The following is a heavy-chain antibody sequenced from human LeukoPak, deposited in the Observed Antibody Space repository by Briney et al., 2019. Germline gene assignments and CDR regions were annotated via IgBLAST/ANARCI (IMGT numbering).Heavy chain of an antibody. V-gene: IGHV4-31*03. CDR2: IYYSGST. J-gene: IGHJ4*02. D-gene: IGHD2-15*01. CDR3: ARTYCRGGSCHFDY. Sequence: SETLSLTCTVSGGSISSGGYYWSWIRQHPGKGLEWIGYIYYSGSTYYNPSLKSRVTISVDTSKNQISLKLSSVTAADTAVYYCARTYCRGGSCHFDYWGQGTLVTVSS. CDR1: GGSISSGGYY.